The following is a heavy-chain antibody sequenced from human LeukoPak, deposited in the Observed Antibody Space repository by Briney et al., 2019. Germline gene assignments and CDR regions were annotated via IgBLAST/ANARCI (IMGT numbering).Heavy chain of an antibody. CDR1: GVSINTYY. Sequence: TETLSLTCTVSGVSINTYYASWIRQAPGKGLEFIGFIYNGGNTNYNPSLKSRATISVDTSNNQFSLRLTSVTAADTAMYYCAAGPWELDFWGQGTLVTVSS. J-gene: IGHJ4*02. CDR3: AAGPWELDF. CDR2: IYNGGNT. D-gene: IGHD1-26*01. V-gene: IGHV4-4*09.